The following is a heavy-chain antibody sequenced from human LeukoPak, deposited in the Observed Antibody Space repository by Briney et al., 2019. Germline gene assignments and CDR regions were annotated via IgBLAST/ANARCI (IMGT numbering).Heavy chain of an antibody. Sequence: NPSETLSLTCAVYGGSFSSYYWSWIRQPPGKGLEWIGYIYYSGSTNYNPSLKSRVTISVDTSKNQFSLKLTSVTAADTAVYYCASSVITVAPGSPLNYWGQGTLVTVSS. J-gene: IGHJ4*02. CDR3: ASSVITVAPGSPLNY. V-gene: IGHV4-59*01. CDR1: GGSFSSYY. D-gene: IGHD6-19*01. CDR2: IYYSGST.